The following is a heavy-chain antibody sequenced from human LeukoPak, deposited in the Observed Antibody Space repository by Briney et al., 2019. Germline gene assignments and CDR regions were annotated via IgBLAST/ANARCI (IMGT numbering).Heavy chain of an antibody. V-gene: IGHV3-53*01. J-gene: IGHJ4*02. Sequence: GGSLRLSCAASGFTVSSNYMSWVRQAPGKGLEWVSVIYSGGSTYYADSVKGRFTISRDNSKNTLYLQMNSLRAEDTAVYYCARDRSHYYDGGSFDSWGQGTLVTVSS. CDR2: IYSGGST. CDR3: ARDRSHYYDGGSFDS. D-gene: IGHD3-10*02. CDR1: GFTVSSNY.